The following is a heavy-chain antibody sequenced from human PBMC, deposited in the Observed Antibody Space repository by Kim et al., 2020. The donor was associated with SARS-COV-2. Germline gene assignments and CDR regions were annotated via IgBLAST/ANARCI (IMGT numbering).Heavy chain of an antibody. CDR1: GGSISSHY. V-gene: IGHV4-59*11. CDR3: ARVGLGSLGEDDY. CDR2: IYYSGST. D-gene: IGHD7-27*01. J-gene: IGHJ4*02. Sequence: SETLSLTCTVSGGSISSHYWSWIRQPPGKGLEWIGYIYYSGSTKYNPSLKSRVTISLDTSKNQISLKLSSVTAADTAGYFCARVGLGSLGEDDYWGQGTL.